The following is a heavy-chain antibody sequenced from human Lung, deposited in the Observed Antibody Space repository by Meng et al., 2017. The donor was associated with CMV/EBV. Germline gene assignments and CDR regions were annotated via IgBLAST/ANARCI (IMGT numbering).Heavy chain of an antibody. Sequence: GESXKISCAASGFTFDHYTMNWVRQAPGKGLEWVSTISSTSTYKYYADSVKGRFTISRDNAKNSQYLRIDRLEPEDTAVDYGAGDTRWGWELFPSGHFDFWGPGTXVTVYS. CDR2: ISSTSTYK. J-gene: IGHJ4*02. CDR3: AGDTRWGWELFPSGHFDF. V-gene: IGHV3-21*01. CDR1: GFTFDHYT. D-gene: IGHD1-26*01.